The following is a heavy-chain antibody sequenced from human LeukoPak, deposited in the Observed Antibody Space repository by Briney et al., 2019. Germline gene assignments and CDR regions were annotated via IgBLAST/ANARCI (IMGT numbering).Heavy chain of an antibody. CDR1: GFTFSSYG. Sequence: GGSLRLSCAASGFTFSSYGMHWVRQAPGKGLEWAAVIWYDGSNKYYADSVKGRFTISRDNSKNTLYLQMNSLRAEDTAVYYCARDDLYSSSWPDYWGQGTLVTVSS. J-gene: IGHJ4*02. V-gene: IGHV3-33*01. CDR2: IWYDGSNK. CDR3: ARDDLYSSSWPDY. D-gene: IGHD6-13*01.